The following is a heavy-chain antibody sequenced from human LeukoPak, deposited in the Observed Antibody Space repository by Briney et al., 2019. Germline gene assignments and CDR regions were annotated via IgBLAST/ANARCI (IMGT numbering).Heavy chain of an antibody. CDR2: INSGSSYI. V-gene: IGHV3-21*01. Sequence: GGSLRLSCAASGFAFSTYSMNWVRQAPGKGLEWVSSINSGSSYINYADSVRGRFTISRDNAKNSLYLQMNSLRAEDTAVYYCARTYYYDISAVFGHWGQGALVTVSS. D-gene: IGHD3-22*01. CDR3: ARTYYYDISAVFGH. CDR1: GFAFSTYS. J-gene: IGHJ4*02.